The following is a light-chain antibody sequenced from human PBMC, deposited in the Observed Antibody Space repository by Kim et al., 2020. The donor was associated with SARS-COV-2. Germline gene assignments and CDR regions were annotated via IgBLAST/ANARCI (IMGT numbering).Light chain of an antibody. CDR3: QQYGSSPQWT. CDR2: GAS. CDR1: QSVSSSY. Sequence: PGARAPLARRASQSVSSSYLAWYQQKPGQAPRLLIYGASSRATGIPDRFSGSGSGTDFTLTISRLEPEDFAVYYCQQYGSSPQWTFGQGTKVDIK. J-gene: IGKJ1*01. V-gene: IGKV3-20*01.